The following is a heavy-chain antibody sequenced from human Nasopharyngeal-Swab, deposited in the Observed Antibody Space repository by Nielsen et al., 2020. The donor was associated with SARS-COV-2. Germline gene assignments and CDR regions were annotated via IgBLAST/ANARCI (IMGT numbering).Heavy chain of an antibody. CDR1: NGSLSIRSYH. CDR3: ARLDSSGQDDF. J-gene: IGHJ4*02. Sequence: SETLSLTCTVSNGSLSIRSYHWGWIRQPPGTGLEWIGSVYHSGSTDSNPSLKSRVTVYLDTSKNHFSLVVNSVTAADTAIYYCARLDSSGQDDFWGQGTLVTVSS. V-gene: IGHV4-39*02. D-gene: IGHD6-25*01. CDR2: VYHSGST.